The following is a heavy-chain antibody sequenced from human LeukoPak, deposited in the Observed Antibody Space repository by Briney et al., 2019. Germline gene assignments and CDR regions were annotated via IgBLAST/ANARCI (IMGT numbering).Heavy chain of an antibody. J-gene: IGHJ4*02. CDR1: GFTFSSYA. CDR3: AILEGVGSYYSTFDY. Sequence: GGSLRLSCAASGFTFSSYAMSWVRQAPGKGLEWVSAISGSGGSTYHADSVKGRFTISRDNSKNTLYLQMNSLRAEDTAVYYCAILEGVGSYYSTFDYWGQGTLVTVSS. D-gene: IGHD1-26*01. V-gene: IGHV3-23*01. CDR2: ISGSGGST.